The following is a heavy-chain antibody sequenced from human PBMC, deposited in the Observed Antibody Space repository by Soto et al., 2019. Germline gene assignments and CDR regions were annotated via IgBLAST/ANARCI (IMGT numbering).Heavy chain of an antibody. J-gene: IGHJ2*01. Sequence: QVQLVQSGAEVKKPGSSVTVSCKASGGTFSSYTISWVRQAPGQGLEWMGGIIPIFGTANYAQKFQGRVTLPADESTSTAYMELSRLRSEDTAVYYCARGNHRWLQLWYFDLWGRGTLVTVSS. D-gene: IGHD5-12*01. CDR2: IIPIFGTA. V-gene: IGHV1-69*12. CDR3: ARGNHRWLQLWYFDL. CDR1: GGTFSSYT.